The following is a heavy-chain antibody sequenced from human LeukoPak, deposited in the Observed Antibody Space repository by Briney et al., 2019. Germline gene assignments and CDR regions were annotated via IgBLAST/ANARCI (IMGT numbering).Heavy chain of an antibody. V-gene: IGHV3-30*02. CDR2: VLYDGSLK. J-gene: IGHJ3*01. D-gene: IGHD3-10*01. CDR3: AKRSMVRGVQFDAFDL. CDR1: EFTFSRCD. Sequence: PGGSLRLSCAASEFTFSRCDMHWVRQAPGKGLEWVAFVLYDGSLKYYADSVRGRVTISRDNSKNTLYLQMNSLRAEDTAVYYCAKRSMVRGVQFDAFDLWGQGTIVTVSS.